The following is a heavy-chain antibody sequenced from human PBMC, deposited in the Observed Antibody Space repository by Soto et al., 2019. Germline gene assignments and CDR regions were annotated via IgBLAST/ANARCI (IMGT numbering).Heavy chain of an antibody. CDR2: INPNSGGT. CDR3: ARPLWEYSSSTGMDV. D-gene: IGHD6-6*01. V-gene: IGHV1-2*02. CDR1: GYTFTGYD. J-gene: IGHJ6*02. Sequence: ASVKVSCKASGYTFTGYDMHWVRQAPGQGLEWMGWINPNSGGTNSAQKFQGRVTMTRDTSISTAYMELSRLRSDDTVVYYCARPLWEYSSSTGMDVWGQGTPVTVSS.